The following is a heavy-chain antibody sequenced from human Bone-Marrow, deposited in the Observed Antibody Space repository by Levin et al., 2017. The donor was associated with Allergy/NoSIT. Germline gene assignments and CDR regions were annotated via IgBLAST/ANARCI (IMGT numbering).Heavy chain of an antibody. CDR3: ARDIVVVPGSMGMDV. CDR1: GFTFSSYS. CDR2: ISSSSSYI. J-gene: IGHJ6*02. V-gene: IGHV3-21*01. D-gene: IGHD2-2*01. Sequence: SCAASGFTFSSYSMNWVRQAPGKGLEWVSSISSSSSYIYYADSVKGRFTISRDNAKNSLYLQMNSLRAEDTAVYYCARDIVVVPGSMGMDVWGQGTTVTVSS.